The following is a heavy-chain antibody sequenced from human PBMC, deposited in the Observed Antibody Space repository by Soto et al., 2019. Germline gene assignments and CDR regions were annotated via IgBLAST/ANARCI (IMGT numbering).Heavy chain of an antibody. V-gene: IGHV3-9*01. CDR1: GFTFDDYA. CDR3: VKDTYILVGATHLDS. D-gene: IGHD1-26*01. J-gene: IGHJ4*02. CDR2: ISWNSDMI. Sequence: EVQLVESGGGLVQPGRSLRLSCAASGFTFDDYAMHWVRQGPGKVLEWVSGISWNSDMITYADSVKGRFTVSRDNAKNSLDLEINILRVEDTALYYCVKDTYILVGATHLDSWGQGTLVTVSS.